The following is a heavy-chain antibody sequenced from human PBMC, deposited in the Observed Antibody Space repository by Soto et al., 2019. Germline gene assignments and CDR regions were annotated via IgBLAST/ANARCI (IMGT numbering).Heavy chain of an antibody. V-gene: IGHV3-48*03. CDR2: ISSSDSAI. Sequence: GGSLRLSCAASGFTFSSYEMNWVRQAPGKGLEWVSYISSSDSAIYYADSVKGRFTISRDNAKNSLYLQMNSLRAEDTAVYYCASLEMATMQGWGQGTLVTVSS. J-gene: IGHJ4*02. D-gene: IGHD3-3*01. CDR3: ASLEMATMQG. CDR1: GFTFSSYE.